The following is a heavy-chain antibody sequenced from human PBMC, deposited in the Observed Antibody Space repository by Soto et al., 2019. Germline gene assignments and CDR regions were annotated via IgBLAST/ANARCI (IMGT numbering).Heavy chain of an antibody. Sequence: ASVKVSCKASGYTFTSYAMHWVRQAPGQRLEWMGWTNAGNGNTKYSQKFQGRVTITRDTSASTAYMELSSLRSEDTAVYYCARDQVSSGWYIGSLDAFDIWGQGTMVTVSS. CDR1: GYTFTSYA. D-gene: IGHD6-19*01. V-gene: IGHV1-3*01. CDR2: TNAGNGNT. J-gene: IGHJ3*02. CDR3: ARDQVSSGWYIGSLDAFDI.